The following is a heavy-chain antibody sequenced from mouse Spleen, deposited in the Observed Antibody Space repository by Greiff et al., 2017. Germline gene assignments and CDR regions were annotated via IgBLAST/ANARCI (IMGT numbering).Heavy chain of an antibody. CDR2: IYPRSGNT. D-gene: IGHD1-1*01. V-gene: IGHV1-81*01. J-gene: IGHJ3*01. Sequence: QVQLQQSGAELARPGASVKLSCKASGYTFTSYGISWVKQRTGQGLEWIGEIYPRSGNTYYNEKFKGKATLTADKSSSTAYMELRSLTSEDSAVYYCARLDYGSSPFAYWGQGTLVTVSA. CDR1: GYTFTSYG. CDR3: ARLDYGSSPFAY.